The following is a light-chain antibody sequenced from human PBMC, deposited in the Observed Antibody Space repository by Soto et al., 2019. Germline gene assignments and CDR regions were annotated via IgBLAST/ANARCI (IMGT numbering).Light chain of an antibody. J-gene: IGKJ4*01. V-gene: IGKV3-15*01. CDR2: DTS. CDR3: QRYNNWPLT. Sequence: EIVLTQSPATLSLSPGERATLFCRASQSVSSNLAWYQQKPGQAPRLLIYDTSTRATGVPARFSGSRSGTEFTLTINSLQSEDFAVYYCQRYNNWPLTFGGGTKVDIK. CDR1: QSVSSN.